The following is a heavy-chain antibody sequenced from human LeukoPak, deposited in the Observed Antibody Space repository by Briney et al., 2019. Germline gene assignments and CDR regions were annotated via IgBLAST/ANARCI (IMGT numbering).Heavy chain of an antibody. CDR3: ARATPYYDFWSGYPDY. CDR1: GYSISSGYY. CDR2: IYHSGST. J-gene: IGHJ4*02. V-gene: IGHV4-38-2*02. Sequence: KPSETLSLTCTVSGYSISSGYYWGWIRQPPGKGLEWIGSIYHSGSTYYNPSLKSRGTISVDTSKNQFYLKLCSVTGADTAVYYCARATPYYDFWSGYPDYWGQGTLVTVSS. D-gene: IGHD3-3*01.